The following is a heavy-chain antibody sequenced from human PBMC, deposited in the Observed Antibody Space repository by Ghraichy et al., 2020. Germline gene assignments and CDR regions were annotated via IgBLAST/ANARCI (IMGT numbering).Heavy chain of an antibody. J-gene: IGHJ4*02. D-gene: IGHD4-17*01. Sequence: GGSLRLSCAASGFIFSSYWMSLVRQAPGKGLEWVANINQDESEKYYVDSVKGRFTISRDNAKNSVYLQMNSLRAEDTAVYYCARENGYYGDYFDYWGQGTLVTVSS. V-gene: IGHV3-7*03. CDR1: GFIFSSYW. CDR2: INQDESEK. CDR3: ARENGYYGDYFDY.